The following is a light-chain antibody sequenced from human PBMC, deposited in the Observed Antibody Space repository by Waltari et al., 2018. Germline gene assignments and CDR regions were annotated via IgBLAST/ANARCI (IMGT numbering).Light chain of an antibody. CDR2: DVS. J-gene: IGLJ3*02. CDR3: CSYAGSNSWV. CDR1: SRYVGGYNY. V-gene: IGLV2-11*01. Sequence: QSALTQPRSVSGSPGPPVTISFTGTSRYVGGYNYVSWYQHHPGKAPKLMIYDVSKGPSGVPDRFSGSKSGNTASLTISGLQAEDEADYYCCSYAGSNSWVFGGGTKLTVL.